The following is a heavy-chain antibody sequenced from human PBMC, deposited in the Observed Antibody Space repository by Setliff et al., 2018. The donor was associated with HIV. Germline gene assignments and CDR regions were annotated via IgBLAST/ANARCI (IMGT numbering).Heavy chain of an antibody. CDR2: VYMSGKT. V-gene: IGHV4-4*07. CDR3: AETNGDEGGYVFHI. D-gene: IGHD4-17*01. CDR1: GGSISTYY. Sequence: SETLSLTCSVSGGSISTYYWSWIRQPPGKGLEWIGRVYMSGKTNYSPSLKSRVTMSADASKNQFSLKLTSVTAADTAVYYCAETNGDEGGYVFHIWGQGAMVTVSS. J-gene: IGHJ3*02.